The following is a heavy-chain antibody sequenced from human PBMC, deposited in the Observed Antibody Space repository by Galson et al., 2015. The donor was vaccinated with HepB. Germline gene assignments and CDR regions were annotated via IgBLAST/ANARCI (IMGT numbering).Heavy chain of an antibody. Sequence: SLRLSCAASTFTFSRNWMSWVRQAPGKGLEWVANIKQDGSEKYYVDSVKGRFTISRDNAKNSLYLQMNSLRAEDTAVYYCARTHPALSTFDVWGQGTMVTVSS. CDR1: TFTFSRNW. J-gene: IGHJ3*01. V-gene: IGHV3-7*03. CDR2: IKQDGSEK. CDR3: ARTHPALSTFDV.